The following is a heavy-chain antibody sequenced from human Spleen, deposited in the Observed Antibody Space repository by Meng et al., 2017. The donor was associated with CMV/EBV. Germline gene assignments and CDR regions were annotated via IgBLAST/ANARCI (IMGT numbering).Heavy chain of an antibody. V-gene: IGHV3-73*01. J-gene: IGHJ6*02. D-gene: IGHD6-6*01. CDR1: GFTFSDSA. Sequence: GESLKISCAASGFTFSDSAMHWVRRASGKGLEWVGRIRSKANSYATTYAASVKGRFTISRDESKNTAYLQMNSLKTEDTAVYYCTSSSSHYYYYGMDVWGQGTTVTVSS. CDR2: IRSKANSYAT. CDR3: TSSSSHYYYYGMDV.